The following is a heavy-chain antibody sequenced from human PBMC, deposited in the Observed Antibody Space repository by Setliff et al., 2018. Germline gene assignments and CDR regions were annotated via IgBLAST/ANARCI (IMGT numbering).Heavy chain of an antibody. CDR2: IKGKANGGIT. CDR3: ARSPANGGHDAFDI. Sequence: PGWSLRLSCAASGFAFNNAWVNWVRQAPGKGLEWVGRIKGKANGGITDYGAAARGTSTISSDDAESAVFLQMDSLKTEDTAVYYCARSPANGGHDAFDIWGRGTMVTASS. V-gene: IGHV3-15*01. D-gene: IGHD6-25*01. CDR1: GFAFNNAW. J-gene: IGHJ3*02.